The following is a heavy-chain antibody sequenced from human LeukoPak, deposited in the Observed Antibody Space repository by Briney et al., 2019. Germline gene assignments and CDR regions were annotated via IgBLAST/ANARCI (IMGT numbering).Heavy chain of an antibody. CDR1: GFTFTTHW. CDR2: IKQDGRDK. CDR3: ARASDSSYDAFDI. J-gene: IGHJ3*02. Sequence: GGSLRLSCAASGFTFTTHWMSWVRQAPGKGLEWVANIKQDGRDKYYVESVKGRFTISRDNAKNSLYLQMNSLRAEDTAVYYCARASDSSYDAFDIWGQGTMVTVSS. D-gene: IGHD3-22*01. V-gene: IGHV3-7*01.